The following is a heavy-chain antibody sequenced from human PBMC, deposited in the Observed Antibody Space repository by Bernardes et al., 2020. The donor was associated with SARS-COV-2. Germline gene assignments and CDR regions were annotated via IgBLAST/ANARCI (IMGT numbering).Heavy chain of an antibody. V-gene: IGHV3-30*04. Sequence: GGSLRLSCAASGFTFSSYAMHWVRQAPGKGLEWVAVISYDGSNKYYADSVKGRFTISRDNSKNTLYLQMNSLRAEDTAVYYCARDLRAAAGIRGPWGQGTLVTVSS. CDR2: ISYDGSNK. CDR1: GFTFSSYA. J-gene: IGHJ5*02. D-gene: IGHD6-13*01. CDR3: ARDLRAAAGIRGP.